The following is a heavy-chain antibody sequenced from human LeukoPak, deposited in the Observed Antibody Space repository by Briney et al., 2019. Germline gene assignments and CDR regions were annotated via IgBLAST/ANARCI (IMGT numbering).Heavy chain of an antibody. Sequence: TGGSLRLSCAASGFTFSSSSMNWVRHAPGEGLEWVSSIIVSSSYISYPYSVKGRFTLSRTNTKNSLNMQMNSLRAEDTAVYYCARDPATGTNLFDYWGQGTLVTVSS. CDR3: ARDPATGTNLFDY. J-gene: IGHJ4*02. D-gene: IGHD1-7*01. CDR2: IIVSSSYI. V-gene: IGHV3-21*01. CDR1: GFTFSSSS.